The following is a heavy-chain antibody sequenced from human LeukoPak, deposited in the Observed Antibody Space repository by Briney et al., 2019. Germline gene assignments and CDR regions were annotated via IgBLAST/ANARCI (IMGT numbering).Heavy chain of an antibody. Sequence: PGASVKVSCKASGGTVSRYPISWVRQAPGQGLEWMGGITPIFGTANYAQKFQGRVTITADESTSTAYMELSRLRSDDTAVYYCARDYYSYGSPFPPFFDYWGQGTLVTVSS. J-gene: IGHJ4*02. CDR3: ARDYYSYGSPFPPFFDY. CDR1: GGTVSRYP. D-gene: IGHD5-18*01. V-gene: IGHV1-69*13. CDR2: ITPIFGTA.